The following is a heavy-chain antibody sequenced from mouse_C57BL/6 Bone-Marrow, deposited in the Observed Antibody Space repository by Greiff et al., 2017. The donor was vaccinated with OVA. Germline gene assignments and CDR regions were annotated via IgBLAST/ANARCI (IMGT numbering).Heavy chain of an antibody. J-gene: IGHJ3*01. CDR2: IDPETGGT. CDR3: TTIYYGNALAY. CDR1: GYTFTDYE. Sequence: QVQLQQSGAELVRPGASVTLSCKASGYTFTDYEMHWVKQTPVHGLEWIGTIDPETGGTAYNQKFKGKAILTADKSSSTAYMQLRSLPSEDSAVYYGTTIYYGNALAYWGKGTMVTVSA. V-gene: IGHV1-15*01. D-gene: IGHD2-1*01.